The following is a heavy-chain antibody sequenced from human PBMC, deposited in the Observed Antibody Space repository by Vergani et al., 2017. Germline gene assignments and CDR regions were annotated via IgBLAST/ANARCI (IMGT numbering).Heavy chain of an antibody. CDR3: VRARCSGPCFMSNWFDS. CDR1: GFSVSNSG. CDR2: IQYDGSDI. J-gene: IGHJ5*01. V-gene: IGHV3-30*02. Sequence: QVQLVESGGGVVQPGGSLRLSCVASGFSVSNSGMHWVRQTPGKGLEWVAFIQYDGSDIFYADFVEGRFTISRDNPKNSLYLQMRSLRFDDTAVYYCVRARCSGPCFMSNWFDSWGQGTLVTVSS. D-gene: IGHD5-12*01.